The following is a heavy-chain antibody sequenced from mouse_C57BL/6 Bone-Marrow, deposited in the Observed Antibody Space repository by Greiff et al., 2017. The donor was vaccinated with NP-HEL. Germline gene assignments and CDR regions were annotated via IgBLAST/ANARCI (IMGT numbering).Heavy chain of an antibody. J-gene: IGHJ1*03. CDR3: AREDYERYFDV. CDR2: IDPSDSET. Sequence: QVQLQQPGAELVRPGSSVKLSCKASGYTFTSYWMHWVKQRPIQGLEWIGNIDPSDSETHYNQKFKDKATLTVDKSSSTAYMQLSSLTSEDSAVYYCAREDYERYFDVWGTGTTVTVSS. CDR1: GYTFTSYW. D-gene: IGHD2-4*01. V-gene: IGHV1-52*01.